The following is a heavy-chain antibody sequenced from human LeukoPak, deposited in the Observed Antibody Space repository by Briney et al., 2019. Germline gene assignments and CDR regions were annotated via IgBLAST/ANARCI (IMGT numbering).Heavy chain of an antibody. CDR3: AKGIRQLGNYYYYMDV. D-gene: IGHD7-27*01. V-gene: IGHV3-23*01. Sequence: GGSLRLSCAVSGFTFSNYVMTWVRQAPGKGLEWVSAISGTGVNTFYADSVKGRFTMSRDNPKNMLYLQMNSLRAEDTALYYCAKGIRQLGNYYYYMDVWGKGTTVTVSS. J-gene: IGHJ6*03. CDR2: ISGTGVNT. CDR1: GFTFSNYV.